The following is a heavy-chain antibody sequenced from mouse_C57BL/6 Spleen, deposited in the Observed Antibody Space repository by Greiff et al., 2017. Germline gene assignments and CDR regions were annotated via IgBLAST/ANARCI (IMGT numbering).Heavy chain of an antibody. Sequence: VKLQQPGAELVMPGASVKLSCKASGYTFTSYWMHWVKQRPGQGLEWIGEIDPSDSYTNYNQKFKGKSTLTVDKSSSTAYMQLSSLTSEDSAVYYCARSDGYYLDYWGQGTTLTVSS. CDR1: GYTFTSYW. CDR3: ARSDGYYLDY. D-gene: IGHD2-3*01. J-gene: IGHJ2*01. V-gene: IGHV1-69*01. CDR2: IDPSDSYT.